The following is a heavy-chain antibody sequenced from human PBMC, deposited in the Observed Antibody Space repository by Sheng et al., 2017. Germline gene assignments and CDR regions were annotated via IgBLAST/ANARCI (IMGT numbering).Heavy chain of an antibody. CDR2: IRYSGSHK. J-gene: IGHJ4*02. CDR3: GRDRRPNSYSSRGIDY. CDR1: GADFSSHG. D-gene: IGHD6-13*01. V-gene: IGHV3-30*02. Sequence: QVHLVESGGGVVQPGGSLRLSCAASGADFSSHGMHWVRQAPGKGLEWVAFIRYSGSHKYYTDSVKGRFTISRDNFENTLFLQMNSLRAEDTAVYYCGRDRRPNSYSSRGIDYWGQGTLVTVSS.